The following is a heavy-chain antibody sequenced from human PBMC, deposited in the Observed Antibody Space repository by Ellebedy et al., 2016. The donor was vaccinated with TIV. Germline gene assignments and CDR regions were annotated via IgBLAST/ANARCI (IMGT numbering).Heavy chain of an antibody. J-gene: IGHJ4*02. V-gene: IGHV4-59*01. Sequence: MPSETLSLTCSISGGTIRRDYWSCIRQPPGRGLEWIGYFYYGGNSNYSPSLKVRVTISSDASKNQFSLRLTSVTAADTAVYYCARRETSGWTPNFDFWGQGILVAVSS. D-gene: IGHD6-19*01. CDR2: FYYGGNS. CDR3: ARRETSGWTPNFDF. CDR1: GGTIRRDY.